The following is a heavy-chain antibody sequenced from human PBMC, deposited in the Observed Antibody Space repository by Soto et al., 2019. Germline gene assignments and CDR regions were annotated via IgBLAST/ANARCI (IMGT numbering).Heavy chain of an antibody. V-gene: IGHV1-69*13. CDR3: ARGRTGDGDNFGENLNYYYGMGV. J-gene: IGHJ6*02. D-gene: IGHD3-9*01. Sequence: ASVKVSCKASGGTFSSYAISWVRQAPGQGLEWMGGIIPIFGTANYAQKLQGRVTITADESRSTAYMELSSLRSEDTAVYYCARGRTGDGDNFGENLNYYYGMGVWGQGPTFTVSS. CDR2: IIPIFGTA. CDR1: GGTFSSYA.